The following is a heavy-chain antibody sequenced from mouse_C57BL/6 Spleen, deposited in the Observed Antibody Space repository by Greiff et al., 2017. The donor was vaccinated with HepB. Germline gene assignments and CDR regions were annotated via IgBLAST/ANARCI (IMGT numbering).Heavy chain of an antibody. CDR1: GYTFTSYT. Sequence: QVQLQQSGAELARPGASVKMSCKASGYTFTSYTMHWVKQRPGQGLEWIGYINPSSGYTKYNQKFKDKATWTADKSSSTAYMQLSSLTSEDSAVYYCARKDYGSPMDYWGQGTSVTVSS. CDR3: ARKDYGSPMDY. CDR2: INPSSGYT. V-gene: IGHV1-4*01. D-gene: IGHD1-1*01. J-gene: IGHJ4*01.